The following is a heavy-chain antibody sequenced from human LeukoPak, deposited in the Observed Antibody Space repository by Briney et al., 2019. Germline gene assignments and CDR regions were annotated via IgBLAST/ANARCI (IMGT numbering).Heavy chain of an antibody. CDR3: AKVMGSGSYYYYYGMDV. CDR2: ISGSGGST. D-gene: IGHD6-19*01. Sequence: TGGSLRLSCAASGFTFSSYAMSWVRQAPGKGLEWVSAISGSGGSTYYADSVKGRFTISRDNSKNTLYLQMNSLRAEDTAVYYCAKVMGSGSYYYYYGMDVWGQGTTVTVSS. J-gene: IGHJ6*02. CDR1: GFTFSSYA. V-gene: IGHV3-23*01.